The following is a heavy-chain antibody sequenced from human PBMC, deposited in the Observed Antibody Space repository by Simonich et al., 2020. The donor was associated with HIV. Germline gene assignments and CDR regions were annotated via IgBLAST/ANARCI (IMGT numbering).Heavy chain of an antibody. CDR1: GVTFSSFW. CDR3: ARDPRDTAMVRGGY. D-gene: IGHD5-18*01. CDR2: INQDGRQK. Sequence: EVQLVESGGGLVQPGGSLRLSCAASGVTFSSFWMTWVRQAPWEGREWEANINQDGRQKYYDDSVKGRFTSAWDNAKTSQYLQMNSLGVEDTAVYYCARDPRDTAMVRGGYWGQGTLVTVSS. V-gene: IGHV3-7*01. J-gene: IGHJ4*02.